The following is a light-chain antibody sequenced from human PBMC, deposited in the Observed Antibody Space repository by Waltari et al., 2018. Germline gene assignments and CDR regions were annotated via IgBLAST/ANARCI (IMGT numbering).Light chain of an antibody. CDR2: AAS. CDR1: QGISNF. CDR3: QKYNNAPPFT. Sequence: DIQMTQSPSSLSASVGDSVTITCRASQGISNFLAWYQQKPGKVPKLLIYAASTLQSGVPSRFSGSGFGTDFSLTISSLQPEDVATYYCQKYNNAPPFTFGPGTKVDIK. V-gene: IGKV1-27*01. J-gene: IGKJ3*01.